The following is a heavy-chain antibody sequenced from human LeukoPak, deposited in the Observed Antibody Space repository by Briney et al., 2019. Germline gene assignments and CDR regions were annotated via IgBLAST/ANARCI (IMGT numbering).Heavy chain of an antibody. V-gene: IGHV4-59*12. D-gene: IGHD2-21*01. CDR3: ARTKGGGDSVDY. CDR2: IYYSGST. J-gene: IGHJ4*02. Sequence: SETLSLTCTVSGGSISSYYWSWIRQPPGKGLEWIGFIYYSGSTNYNPSLQSRVTISVDRSKNQFSLKLSSVTAADTAVYYCARTKGGGDSVDYWGQGTLVTVSS. CDR1: GGSISSYY.